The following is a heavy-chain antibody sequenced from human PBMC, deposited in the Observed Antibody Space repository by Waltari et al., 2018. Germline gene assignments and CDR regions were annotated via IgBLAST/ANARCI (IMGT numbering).Heavy chain of an antibody. CDR1: GGTFSSYA. V-gene: IGHV7-4-1*02. Sequence: QVQLVQSGAEVKKPGSSVKVSCKASGGTFSSYAISWVRQAPGQGLEWMGWINTNTGNPTYAQGFTGRFVFSLDTSVSTTYLQISSLKTEDTAVYYCVRGQGPGNHWGQGTLVTVSS. CDR2: INTNTGNP. J-gene: IGHJ5*02. CDR3: VRGQGPGNH.